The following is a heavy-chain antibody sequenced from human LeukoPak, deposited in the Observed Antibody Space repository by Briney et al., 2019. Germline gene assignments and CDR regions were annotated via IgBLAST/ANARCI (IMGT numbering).Heavy chain of an antibody. CDR3: ARDRRYYGSGSSIDY. V-gene: IGHV3-30*04. D-gene: IGHD3-10*01. CDR2: ISYDGSNK. Sequence: GRSLRLSCAASGFTFSSYAMHWVRQAPGKGLEWVAVISYDGSNKYYADSVKGRFTISRDNSKNTLYLQMNSLRAEDKAVYYCARDRRYYGSGSSIDYWGQGTLVIVSS. J-gene: IGHJ4*02. CDR1: GFTFSSYA.